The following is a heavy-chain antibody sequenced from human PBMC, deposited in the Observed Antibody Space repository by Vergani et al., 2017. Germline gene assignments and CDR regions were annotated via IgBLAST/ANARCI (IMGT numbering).Heavy chain of an antibody. V-gene: IGHV2-5*01. CDR2: VYLNDDA. CDR3: VHRLGYFDWDGAFDA. CDR1: GFSLTTGGEG. D-gene: IGHD3-9*01. Sequence: QITLRESGPTLVKPTQTLTLTCTFSGFSLTTGGEGLGWIRQPPGRALEWLELVYLNDDARYRTCLKSSVTITKDTSQNEVILTMTTMDPVDTATDYCVHRLGYFDWDGAFDAWGPGTMVTVSS. J-gene: IGHJ3*01.